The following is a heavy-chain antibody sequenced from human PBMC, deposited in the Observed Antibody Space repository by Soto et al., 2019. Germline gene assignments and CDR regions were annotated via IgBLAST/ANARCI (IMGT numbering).Heavy chain of an antibody. CDR1: GYTFTSYE. V-gene: IGHV1-8*01. CDR2: MNPNSGKT. Sequence: QVQLVQSGAEVKKPGASVKVSCKASGYTFTSYEINWVRQATGQGLEYLGWMNPNSGKTAYVQKFQGRVTMTWDTPITTANMELSSLRSAETAVYFCARGIKYGAYSRWFDPWGQGTLVTVSS. J-gene: IGHJ5*02. CDR3: ARGIKYGAYSRWFDP. D-gene: IGHD4-17*01.